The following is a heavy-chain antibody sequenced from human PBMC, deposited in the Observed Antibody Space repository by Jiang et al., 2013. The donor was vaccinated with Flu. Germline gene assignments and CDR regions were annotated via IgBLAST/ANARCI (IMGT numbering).Heavy chain of an antibody. D-gene: IGHD4-17*01. V-gene: IGHV1-18*01. CDR2: VSAYNGNT. J-gene: IGHJ4*02. CDR3: ARDSRTVTTGLGY. Sequence: QGLEWMGWVSAYNGNTNYAQKLQGRVTMTTDTSTSTAYMELRSLRSDDTAVYYCARDSRTVTTGLGYWGQGTLVTVSS.